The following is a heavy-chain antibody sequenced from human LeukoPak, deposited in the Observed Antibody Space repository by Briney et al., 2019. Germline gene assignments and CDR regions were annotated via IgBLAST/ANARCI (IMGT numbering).Heavy chain of an antibody. CDR1: GFTFSSYW. D-gene: IGHD3-9*01. J-gene: IGHJ6*02. Sequence: GGSLRLSCVASGFTFSSYWMHWVRQDPRKGLVWVSRISGDGRNINYADSVRGRFTISRDNAKNTLYLQMNTLRVEDTAVYYCTRNLMDYDVSTGLHHYYMDVWGQGTTVTVSS. CDR3: TRNLMDYDVSTGLHHYYMDV. V-gene: IGHV3-74*01. CDR2: ISGDGRNI.